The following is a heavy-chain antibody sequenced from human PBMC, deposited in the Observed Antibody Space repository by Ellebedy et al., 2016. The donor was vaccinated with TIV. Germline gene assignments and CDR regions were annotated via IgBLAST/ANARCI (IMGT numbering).Heavy chain of an antibody. CDR3: AREPHRRVVGATDAFDI. CDR1: GFTFSSYG. V-gene: IGHV3-30*19. Sequence: GGSLRLXXAASGFTFSSYGMHWVRQAPGKGLEWVAVISYDGSNKYYADSVKGRFTISRDNSKNTLYLQMNSLRAEDTAVYYCAREPHRRVVGATDAFDIWGQGTMVTVSS. J-gene: IGHJ3*02. CDR2: ISYDGSNK. D-gene: IGHD1-26*01.